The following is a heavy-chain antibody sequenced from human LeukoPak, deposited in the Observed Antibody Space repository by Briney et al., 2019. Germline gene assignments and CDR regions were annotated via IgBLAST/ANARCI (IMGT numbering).Heavy chain of an antibody. CDR2: ISPDGSST. D-gene: IGHD5-12*01. V-gene: IGHV3-74*01. CDR1: GFTFNNYW. Sequence: GRSLRLSCATSGFTFNNYWMHLVRQGPGKGLAWVSYISPDGSSTYYADSVKGRFTISRDNAKNSLYLQMNSLRAEDTAVYYCARDGGYSGYDYLVYMDVWGKGTTVTISS. J-gene: IGHJ6*03. CDR3: ARDGGYSGYDYLVYMDV.